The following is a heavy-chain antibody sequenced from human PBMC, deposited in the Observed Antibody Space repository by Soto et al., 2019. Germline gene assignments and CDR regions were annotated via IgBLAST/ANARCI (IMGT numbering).Heavy chain of an antibody. V-gene: IGHV1-69*13. D-gene: IGHD5-18*01. CDR3: AREKMEDIQLWLPAQKAYYYYGMDV. CDR1: GYTFTSYG. Sequence: GASVKVSCKASGYTFTSYGISWVRQDPGQGLEWMGGIIPIFGTANYAQKFQGRVTITADESTSTAYMELSSLRSEDTAVYYCAREKMEDIQLWLPAQKAYYYYGMDVWGQGTTVTVSS. J-gene: IGHJ6*02. CDR2: IIPIFGTA.